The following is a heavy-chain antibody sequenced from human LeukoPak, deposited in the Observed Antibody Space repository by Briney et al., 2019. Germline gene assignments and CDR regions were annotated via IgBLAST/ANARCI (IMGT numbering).Heavy chain of an antibody. CDR3: ASPPYRSGLGGNWFDP. Sequence: PSETLSLTCTVTGGSISSYYWSWIRQPAGKGLEWIGRIYSSGSTNYNPSLKSRVTMSVDTSKNQFYLKLRSVTAADTAVYYCASPPYRSGLGGNWFDPRGQGTLVTVSS. D-gene: IGHD6-25*01. CDR2: IYSSGST. J-gene: IGHJ5*02. V-gene: IGHV4-4*07. CDR1: GGSISSYY.